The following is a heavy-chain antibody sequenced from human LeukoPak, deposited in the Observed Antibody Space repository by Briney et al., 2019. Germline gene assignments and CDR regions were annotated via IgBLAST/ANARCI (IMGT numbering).Heavy chain of an antibody. D-gene: IGHD6-19*01. CDR1: GFTLSSYG. V-gene: IGHV3-30*02. Sequence: PGGSLRLSCAASGFTLSSYGMHWVRQAPGKGLEWVAFIRYDGSDKYYADSVKGRITISRDNSKNTLYLQMNSLRSEDTAVYYCARDLRPQQWLARDAFDIWGQGTMVTVSS. CDR3: ARDLRPQQWLARDAFDI. CDR2: IRYDGSDK. J-gene: IGHJ3*02.